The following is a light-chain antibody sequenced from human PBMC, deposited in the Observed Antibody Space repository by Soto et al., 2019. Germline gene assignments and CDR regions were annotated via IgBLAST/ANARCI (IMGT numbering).Light chain of an antibody. J-gene: IGKJ4*01. Sequence: EIVMTQSPATLSVSPGEGATLSCRASQSISTNLAWYQQKPGQAPRLLIDGASSRATGIPARFSGSGSGTEFTLNISSLQSEDFAVYFCQQYHDWPLTFGGGTRVEVK. V-gene: IGKV3D-15*01. CDR2: GAS. CDR1: QSISTN. CDR3: QQYHDWPLT.